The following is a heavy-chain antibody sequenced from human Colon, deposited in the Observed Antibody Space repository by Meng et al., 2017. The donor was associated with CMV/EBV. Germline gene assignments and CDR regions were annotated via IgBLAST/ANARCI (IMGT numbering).Heavy chain of an antibody. J-gene: IGHJ4*02. Sequence: GESLKISCAASGFTFSSYAMSWVRQAPGKGLEWVSGISGSGGSTYYADSVKGRFTISRDNSKNTLYLQMNSLRAEDTAVYYCAKGWRDGDYGWGQGTLVTVSS. CDR3: AKGWRDGDYG. CDR2: ISGSGGST. D-gene: IGHD4-17*01. V-gene: IGHV3-23*01. CDR1: GFTFSSYA.